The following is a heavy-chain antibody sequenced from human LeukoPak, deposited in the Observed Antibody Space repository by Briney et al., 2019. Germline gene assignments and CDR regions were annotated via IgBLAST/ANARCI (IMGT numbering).Heavy chain of an antibody. CDR1: GYTFTSYD. V-gene: IGHV1-18*01. J-gene: IGHJ4*02. D-gene: IGHD3-3*01. Sequence: ASVKVSCKASGYTFTSYDINWVRQATGQGLEWMGWISAYNGNTNYAQKLQGRVTMTTDTSTSTAYMELRSLRSDDTAVYYCARVTTYYDFWSGYYTPPDYWGQGTLVTVSS. CDR3: ARVTTYYDFWSGYYTPPDY. CDR2: ISAYNGNT.